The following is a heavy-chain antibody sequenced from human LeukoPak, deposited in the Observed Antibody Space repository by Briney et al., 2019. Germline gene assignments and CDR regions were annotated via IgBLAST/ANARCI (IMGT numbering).Heavy chain of an antibody. Sequence: GGSLRLSCAASGFTFSSYWMSWVRQAPGKGLEWVANIKQDGSEKYYVDSVKGRFTISRDNAKNSLYLQMNSLRAEDTAVYYCARIPTRPLYYYYGMDVWGQGTTVTVSS. CDR1: GFTFSSYW. J-gene: IGHJ6*02. CDR3: ARIPTRPLYYYYGMDV. V-gene: IGHV3-7*01. CDR2: IKQDGSEK.